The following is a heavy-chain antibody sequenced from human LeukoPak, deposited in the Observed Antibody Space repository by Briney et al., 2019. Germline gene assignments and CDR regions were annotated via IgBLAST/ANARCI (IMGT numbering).Heavy chain of an antibody. CDR2: INYSGST. D-gene: IGHD6-6*01. Sequence: PSETLSLTCTVSGGSISSHYWSWIRQPPGKGLEWIGDINYSGSTNYNPSLKSRVTISVDTSKNQFSLKLSSVTAADTAVYYCARVDPDSSSTLEVFDYWGQGTLVTVSS. V-gene: IGHV4-59*11. J-gene: IGHJ4*02. CDR1: GGSISSHY. CDR3: ARVDPDSSSTLEVFDY.